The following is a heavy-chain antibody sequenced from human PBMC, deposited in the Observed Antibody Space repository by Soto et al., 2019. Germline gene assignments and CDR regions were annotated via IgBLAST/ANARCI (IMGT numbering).Heavy chain of an antibody. J-gene: IGHJ4*02. Sequence: SETLSLTCAVSGGAISSSSYFWCWIRQPPGEDLEWIGHIYYSGNTYYNPSLKTRVAISVDTSKNQFSLKLRSVTAADTAVYYCARQRKIATAYFDYWGQGARVTVSS. D-gene: IGHD6-13*01. CDR1: GGAISSSSYF. CDR2: IYYSGNT. CDR3: ARQRKIATAYFDY. V-gene: IGHV4-39*01.